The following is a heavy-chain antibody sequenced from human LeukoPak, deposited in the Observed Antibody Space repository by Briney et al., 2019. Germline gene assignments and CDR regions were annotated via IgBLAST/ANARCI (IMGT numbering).Heavy chain of an antibody. J-gene: IGHJ4*02. CDR1: GYTFTNYG. D-gene: IGHD5-12*01. CDR2: ISAYNGDT. Sequence: ASVKVSCMASGYTFTNYGLSWVRQAPGQGLEWMGWISAYNGDTQYPKKFQGRVTMTRDTSTNTAYMDLRSLRSDDTAVYYCARDLNSWLKTDSWGQGTLVTVSS. CDR3: ARDLNSWLKTDS. V-gene: IGHV1-18*01.